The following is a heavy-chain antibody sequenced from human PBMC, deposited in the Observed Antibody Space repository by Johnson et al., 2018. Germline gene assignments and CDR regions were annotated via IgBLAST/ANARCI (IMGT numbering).Heavy chain of an antibody. J-gene: IGHJ6*02. V-gene: IGHV3-30-3*01. CDR3: ARDRDYVWGKQNDGMDG. Sequence: QVQLVQSGGGVVQPGRSLRLSCAASGFTFSSYAMHWVRQAPGKGLEWVAVISYDGSNKYYADSVKGRFTISRDNSKNTLYLQMKSLGAGDTAVYDCARDRDYVWGKQNDGMDGWGQGTTVTVSS. D-gene: IGHD3-16*01. CDR2: ISYDGSNK. CDR1: GFTFSSYA.